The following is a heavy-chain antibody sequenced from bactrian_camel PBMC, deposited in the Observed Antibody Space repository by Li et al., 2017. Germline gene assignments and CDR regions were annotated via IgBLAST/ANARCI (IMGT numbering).Heavy chain of an antibody. CDR3: AAEASYSGDLFGF. Sequence: VQLVESGGGLVQAGGSLRLSCTASGFTFSSYAMVWVRQAPGMGLEWISGIARDRSSTAYADSVKGRFTISRDNAKNTLFLQMHSLKPEDTAMYYCAAEASYSGDLFGFWGQGTQVTVS. V-gene: IGHV3S42*01. D-gene: IGHD2*01. CDR1: GFTFSSYA. J-gene: IGHJ6*01. CDR2: IARDRSST.